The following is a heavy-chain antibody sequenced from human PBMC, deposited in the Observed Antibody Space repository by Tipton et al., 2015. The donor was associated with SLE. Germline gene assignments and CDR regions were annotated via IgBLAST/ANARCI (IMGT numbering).Heavy chain of an antibody. D-gene: IGHD3-22*01. Sequence: TLSLTCTVSGGSISSYYWSWIRQPPGKGLEWIGYIYYTGSTNYNPSLKSRVTISVDTSKNQFSLKLSSVTAADTAVCYCARVGHGFDDSGYNSHYYYYMDVWGKGTTVTVSS. CDR2: IYYTGST. CDR1: GGSISSYY. CDR3: ARVGHGFDDSGYNSHYYYYMDV. J-gene: IGHJ6*03. V-gene: IGHV4-59*01.